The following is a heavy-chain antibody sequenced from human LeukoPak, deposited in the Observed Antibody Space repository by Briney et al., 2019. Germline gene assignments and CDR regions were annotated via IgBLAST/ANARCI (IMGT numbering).Heavy chain of an antibody. J-gene: IGHJ4*02. Sequence: SETLSLTCAVYGGSFSGYYWSWIRQPPGKGLGWIGEINHSGSTNYNPSLKSRVTISVDTSKNQFSLKLSSETAADTAVYYCARGDCSGGSCYFVYWGQGTLVTVSS. CDR1: GGSFSGYY. CDR2: INHSGST. CDR3: ARGDCSGGSCYFVY. D-gene: IGHD2-15*01. V-gene: IGHV4-34*01.